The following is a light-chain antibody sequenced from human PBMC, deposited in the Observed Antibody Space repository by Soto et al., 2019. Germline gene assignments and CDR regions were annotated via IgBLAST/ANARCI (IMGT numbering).Light chain of an antibody. V-gene: IGLV2-8*01. CDR1: KNDIGVYDF. J-gene: IGLJ1*01. CDR2: EVV. CDR3: KSYAGSNTYV. Sequence: QSALTQPPSASGSPGQSVTISCTGTKNDIGVYDFVSWYQHHPGKAPRLIIYEVVQRPSGVPDRFSGSKSGNTASLTVSGLLAADEADNFCKSYAGSNTYVFGSGTKLTVL.